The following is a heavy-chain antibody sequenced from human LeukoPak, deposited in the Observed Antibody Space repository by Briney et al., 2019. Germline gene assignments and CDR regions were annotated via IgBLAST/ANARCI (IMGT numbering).Heavy chain of an antibody. Sequence: VKVSCKASGYTFTGYYMHWVRQAPGQGLEGMGWIHPNSGGTNYAQKFQGRVTMTRDTSISTAYMELSRLRSDDTAVYYCARDQTRRTGTTYYYYGMDVWGQGTTVTVSS. V-gene: IGHV1-2*02. J-gene: IGHJ6*02. CDR2: IHPNSGGT. CDR1: GYTFTGYY. CDR3: ARDQTRRTGTTYYYYGMDV. D-gene: IGHD1-7*01.